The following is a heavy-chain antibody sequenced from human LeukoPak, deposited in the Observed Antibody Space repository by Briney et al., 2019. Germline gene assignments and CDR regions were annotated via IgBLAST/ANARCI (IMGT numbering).Heavy chain of an antibody. D-gene: IGHD3-22*01. J-gene: IGHJ4*02. CDR3: ARHRYYYDSSGSPHFVY. CDR1: GLTFSSYS. Sequence: GGSLRLSCAASGLTFSSYSMNWVRQAPGKGLEWVSSISSSSSYIYYADSVKGRFTISRDNAKNSLYLQMNSLRAEDTAVYYCARHRYYYDSSGSPHFVYWGQGTLVTVSS. CDR2: ISSSSSYI. V-gene: IGHV3-21*01.